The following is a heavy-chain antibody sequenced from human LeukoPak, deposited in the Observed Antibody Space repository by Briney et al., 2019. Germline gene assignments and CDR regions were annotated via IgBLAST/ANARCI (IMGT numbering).Heavy chain of an antibody. V-gene: IGHV3-23*01. D-gene: IGHD4-17*01. Sequence: PGGSLRLSCAASGFTFSSYGMSWVCQAPGKGLEWVSDISGSGGSTYYADSVKGRFTISRDNSKNTLYLQMNSLRAEDTAVYYCAKNYGDYDYWGQGTLVTVSS. CDR2: ISGSGGST. J-gene: IGHJ4*02. CDR3: AKNYGDYDY. CDR1: GFTFSSYG.